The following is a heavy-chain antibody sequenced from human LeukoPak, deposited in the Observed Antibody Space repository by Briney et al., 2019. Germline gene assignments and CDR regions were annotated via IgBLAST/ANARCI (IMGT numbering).Heavy chain of an antibody. CDR2: ISGSGGST. CDR3: AKDSGSGWYGTFDY. Sequence: GGSLRLSCAASGFSFSSYAMSWVRQAPGKGLEWVSAISGSGGSTYYADSVKGRFTISRDNSKNTLYLQMNSLRAEDTAVYYCAKDSGSGWYGTFDYWGQGTLVTVSS. D-gene: IGHD6-19*01. V-gene: IGHV3-23*01. CDR1: GFSFSSYA. J-gene: IGHJ4*02.